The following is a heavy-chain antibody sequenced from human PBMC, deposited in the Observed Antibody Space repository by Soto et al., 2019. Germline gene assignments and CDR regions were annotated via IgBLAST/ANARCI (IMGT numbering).Heavy chain of an antibody. V-gene: IGHV1-18*01. Sequence: ASVKVSCKASGYTFTSYGVTWVRQAPGQGLEWMGWISAYTDYAQNLQGRVTMATDTSTSTAYMELRSLRSDDTAVYYCAFEVVRGAPINWGYYYYGMDVWGQGTTVTVSS. CDR1: GYTFTSYG. CDR2: ISAYT. J-gene: IGHJ6*02. CDR3: AFEVVRGAPINWGYYYYGMDV. D-gene: IGHD3-10*01.